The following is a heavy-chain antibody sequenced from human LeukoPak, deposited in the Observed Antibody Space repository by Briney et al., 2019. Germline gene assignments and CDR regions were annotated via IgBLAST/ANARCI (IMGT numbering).Heavy chain of an antibody. D-gene: IGHD6-19*01. CDR2: IKQDGSDK. V-gene: IGHV3-7*01. Sequence: PGGSLRLSCAASGFTFTTYWMHWVRQAPGKGLEWVANIKQDGSDKYYVDSVKGRFTISRDNAKNSLYLQMNSLRAEDTAVYYCARGGTEADPSRLWGQGTLVTVSS. CDR1: GFTFTTYW. J-gene: IGHJ4*02. CDR3: ARGGTEADPSRL.